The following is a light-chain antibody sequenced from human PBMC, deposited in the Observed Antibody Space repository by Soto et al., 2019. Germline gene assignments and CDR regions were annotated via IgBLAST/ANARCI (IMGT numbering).Light chain of an antibody. Sequence: QSALTQPASVSGSPGQSITISCTGTSSDVGGYKFVSWYQQHPGKAPKLIIYEVSNRLSGVSNRFSGSKSGNAASLTISGLQAEDEADYYCSSYTRSSSVVFGGGTKLTVL. CDR1: SSDVGGYKF. V-gene: IGLV2-14*01. J-gene: IGLJ3*02. CDR3: SSYTRSSSVV. CDR2: EVS.